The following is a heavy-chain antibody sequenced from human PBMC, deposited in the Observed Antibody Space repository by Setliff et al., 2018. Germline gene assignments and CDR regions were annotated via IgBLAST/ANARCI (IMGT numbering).Heavy chain of an antibody. CDR1: GFSFNNYG. Sequence: GSLRLSCEASGFSFNNYGMHWVRQAPGKGLEWVAFIQYDGSKKYYADSVKGRFTVSRDNAKNTLYLQMNSLRAEDTAVYYCARDRLVVVAASTLDYWGQGTLVTVSS. CDR2: IQYDGSKK. J-gene: IGHJ4*02. D-gene: IGHD2-15*01. V-gene: IGHV3-30*02. CDR3: ARDRLVVVAASTLDY.